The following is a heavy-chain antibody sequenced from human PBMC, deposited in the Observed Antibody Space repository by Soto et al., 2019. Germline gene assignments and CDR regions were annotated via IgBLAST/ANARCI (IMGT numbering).Heavy chain of an antibody. D-gene: IGHD6-6*01. CDR3: ARSRYSSSYNWFDP. V-gene: IGHV4-39*01. CDR2: IYYSGST. J-gene: IGHJ5*02. Sequence: SETLSLTCTASGGSISSSSYYWGWIRQPPGKGLEWIGSIYYSGSTYYNPSLKSRVTISVDTSKNQFSLKLSSVTAADTAVYYCARSRYSSSYNWFDPWGQGTLVTVSS. CDR1: GGSISSSSYY.